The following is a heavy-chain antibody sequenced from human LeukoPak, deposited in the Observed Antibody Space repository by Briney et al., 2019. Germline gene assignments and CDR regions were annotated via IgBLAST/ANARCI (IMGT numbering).Heavy chain of an antibody. J-gene: IGHJ4*02. CDR3: ASSRYDSSGYSNFDY. V-gene: IGHV1-3*01. CDR1: GYTFTSYA. CDR2: INAGNGNT. Sequence: ASVKVSCKASGYTFTSYAMHWVRQAPGQRLEWMGWINAGNGNTKYSQEFQGRVTMTTDTSTSTAYMELRSLRSDDTAVYYCASSRYDSSGYSNFDYWGQGTLVTVSS. D-gene: IGHD3-22*01.